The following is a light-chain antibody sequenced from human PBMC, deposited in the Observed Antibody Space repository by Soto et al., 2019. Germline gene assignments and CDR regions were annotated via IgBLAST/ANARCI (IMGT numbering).Light chain of an antibody. V-gene: IGKV3-15*01. CDR2: GAS. J-gene: IGKJ4*01. CDR1: QGVRSD. Sequence: EIAMTQSPDTLSVSPGDRATLSFRASQGVRSDLAWYQQKAGQSPRLLIYGASTRAAETPARFSGSGSETEFTLTISSLQSEDFAVYYCQQYSKWPLTFGGGTK. CDR3: QQYSKWPLT.